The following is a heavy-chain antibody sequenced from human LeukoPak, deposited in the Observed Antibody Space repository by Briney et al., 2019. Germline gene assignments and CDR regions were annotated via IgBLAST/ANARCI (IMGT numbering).Heavy chain of an antibody. CDR2: ISGSGGST. D-gene: IGHD3-10*01. Sequence: TGGSPRLSCAASGFTFSSYAMSWVRQAPGKGLEWVSAISGSGGSTYYADSVKGRFTISRDNSKNTLYLQMNSLRAEDTAVYYCAKGYYYGSGSYWYRGYFDYWGQGTLVTVSS. CDR3: AKGYYYGSGSYWYRGYFDY. J-gene: IGHJ4*02. CDR1: GFTFSSYA. V-gene: IGHV3-23*01.